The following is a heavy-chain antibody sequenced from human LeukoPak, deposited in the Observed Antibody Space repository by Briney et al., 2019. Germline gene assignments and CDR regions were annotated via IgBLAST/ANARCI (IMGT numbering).Heavy chain of an antibody. J-gene: IGHJ4*02. CDR2: IYYSGTT. Sequence: PSETLSLTCTVSGGSISSYYWSWIRQPPGQGLEWIGYIYYSGTTNYNPSLKSRVTISVDTSKKQFSLKLSSVTAADTAVYYCARGVYIAAAQYGYWGQGTLVTVSS. V-gene: IGHV4-59*01. CDR3: ARGVYIAAAQYGY. D-gene: IGHD6-13*01. CDR1: GGSISSYY.